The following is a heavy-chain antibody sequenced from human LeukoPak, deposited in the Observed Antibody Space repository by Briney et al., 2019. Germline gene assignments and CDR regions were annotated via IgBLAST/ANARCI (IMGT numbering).Heavy chain of an antibody. J-gene: IGHJ4*02. D-gene: IGHD3-10*01. CDR1: GFTFSSYA. V-gene: IGHV3-30*02. CDR2: IRYDGTNK. CDR3: ATNKYDSGSLIRDY. Sequence: QPGGSLRLSCAASGFTFSSYAMSWVRQAPGKGLEWVAFIRYDGTNKYYADSVKGRFTISRDNSKNTLYLQVNSLRAEDTAVNYCATNKYDSGSLIRDYWGQGTLVTVSS.